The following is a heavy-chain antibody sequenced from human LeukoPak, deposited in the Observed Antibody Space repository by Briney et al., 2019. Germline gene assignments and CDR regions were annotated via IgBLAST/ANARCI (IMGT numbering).Heavy chain of an antibody. V-gene: IGHV6-1*01. CDR3: ARGKEYDYVWGSYRPSDY. Sequence: SQTLSLTCAISGDSVSSNSAAWNWIRQSPSRGLEWLGRTYYRSKWYNDYAVSVKSRITINPDTSKNQFSLQLNSVTPEDTAVYYCARGKEYDYVWGSYRPSDYWGQGTLVTVSS. D-gene: IGHD3-16*02. J-gene: IGHJ4*02. CDR2: TYYRSKWYN. CDR1: GDSVSSNSAA.